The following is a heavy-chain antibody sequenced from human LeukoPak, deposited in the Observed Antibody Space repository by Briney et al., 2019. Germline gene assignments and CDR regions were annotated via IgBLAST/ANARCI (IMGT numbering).Heavy chain of an antibody. D-gene: IGHD2-15*01. V-gene: IGHV3-30*04. CDR1: GLTFSSYA. Sequence: PGGSLRLSCAASGLTFSSYAMHWVRQAPGKGLEWVAVISYDGSNKYYADSVRGLCTISRENSKNTLYLQMNSLRAEDTAVYYCAKAYILSSCSGGSCSDYWGQGTLVTVSS. CDR2: ISYDGSNK. J-gene: IGHJ4*02. CDR3: AKAYILSSCSGGSCSDY.